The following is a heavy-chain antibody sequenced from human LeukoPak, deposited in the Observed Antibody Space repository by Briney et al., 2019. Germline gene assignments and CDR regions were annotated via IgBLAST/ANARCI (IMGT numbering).Heavy chain of an antibody. V-gene: IGHV4-39*01. CDR3: ARLFHTSGWPNWFDP. Sequence: SETLSLTCTVSGGSISSSSYYWGWIRQPPGKGLEWIGSIYYSGSTYYNPSLKSRVTISVDTSKNQFSLKLSSVTAADTAVYYCARLFHTSGWPNWFDPWGQGTLVTVSS. J-gene: IGHJ5*02. CDR2: IYYSGST. D-gene: IGHD6-19*01. CDR1: GGSISSSSYY.